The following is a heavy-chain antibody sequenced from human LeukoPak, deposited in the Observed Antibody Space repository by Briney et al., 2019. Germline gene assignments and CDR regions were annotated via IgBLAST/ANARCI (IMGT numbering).Heavy chain of an antibody. J-gene: IGHJ3*02. CDR3: ARAVRRVTDAFDI. CDR2: IIPIFGTA. CDR1: GGTFTSYA. D-gene: IGHD3-10*01. Sequence: SVKVSCKASGGTFTSYAISWVRQAPGQGLEWMGGIIPIFGTANYAQKFQGRVTITTDESTSTAYMELSSLRSEDTAVYYCARAVRRVTDAFDIWGQGTMVTVSS. V-gene: IGHV1-69*05.